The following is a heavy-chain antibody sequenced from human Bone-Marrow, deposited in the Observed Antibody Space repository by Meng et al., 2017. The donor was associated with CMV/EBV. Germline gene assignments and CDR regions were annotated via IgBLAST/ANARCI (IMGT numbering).Heavy chain of an antibody. CDR1: RGTFSSYV. J-gene: IGHJ3*01. CDR2: IPLFGEA. Sequence: SVKVSCKPSRGTFSSYVIIWVRQVPGEGLEWMGGIPLFGEAKSAQKFQGRLTITTDESMSTAYMELSSLRSDDTAVYYCARGDFWSGHPEMVMVDFWGQGTMVTVSS. CDR3: ARGDFWSGHPEMVMVDF. V-gene: IGHV1-69*05. D-gene: IGHD3-3*01.